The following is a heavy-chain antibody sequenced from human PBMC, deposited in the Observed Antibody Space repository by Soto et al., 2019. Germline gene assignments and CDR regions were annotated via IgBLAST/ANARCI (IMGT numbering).Heavy chain of an antibody. CDR1: GFYISRGYYY. V-gene: IGHV4-30-4*01. CDR3: ARVHQTYQLLYAFDY. CDR2: IYYSGNT. D-gene: IGHD2-2*02. J-gene: IGHJ4*02. Sequence: PSETLSLTCPFSGFYISRGYYYLSWLRQPPGKGLEWIGYIYYSGNTLCNPSLKSRVTISLDTSKSQFSLKLRSVTAADTAVYYCARVHQTYQLLYAFDYWGQGTLVTVS.